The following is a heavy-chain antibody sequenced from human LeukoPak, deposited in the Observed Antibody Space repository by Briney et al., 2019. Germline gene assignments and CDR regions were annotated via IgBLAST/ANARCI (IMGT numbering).Heavy chain of an antibody. CDR1: GFTVSNNY. V-gene: IGHV3-21*01. Sequence: GGSLRLSCAASGFTVSNNYMNWVRQAPGKGLEWVSSISSSSSYIYYADSVKGRFTISRDNAKNSLSLQMNSLRAEDTAVYYCARGGEPVGFDYWGQGTLVTVSS. CDR2: ISSSSSYI. J-gene: IGHJ4*02. D-gene: IGHD1-26*01. CDR3: ARGGEPVGFDY.